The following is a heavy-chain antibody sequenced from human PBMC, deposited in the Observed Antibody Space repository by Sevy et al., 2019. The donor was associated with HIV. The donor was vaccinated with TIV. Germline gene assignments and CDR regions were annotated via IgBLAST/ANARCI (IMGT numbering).Heavy chain of an antibody. V-gene: IGHV3-64D*06. CDR1: GFSFSNSA. J-gene: IGHJ6*02. CDR3: VKDPDYNLWRGDYGMDV. D-gene: IGHD3-3*01. CDR2: ISSDGVST. Sequence: GGSLRLSCSGSGFSFSNSAMNWVRQTPGKGLKYASAISSDGVSTYYTDSVRGRFTISRDNSKNTLYLQMSSLRVEDTAVYYCVKDPDYNLWRGDYGMDVWGQGTTVTVSS.